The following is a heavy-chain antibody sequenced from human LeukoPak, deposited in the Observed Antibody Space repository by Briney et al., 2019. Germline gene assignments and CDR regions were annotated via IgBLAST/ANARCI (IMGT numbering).Heavy chain of an antibody. V-gene: IGHV3-48*01. CDR1: RFTFSSYS. D-gene: IGHD3-3*01. Sequence: GGSLRLSCAASRFTFSSYSMNWVRQAPGKGLEWVSYISSSSSTIYYADSVKGRFTISRDNAKNSLYLQMNSLRAEDTAVYYCARDGRDTIFGVVIYGMDVWGQGTTVTVSS. CDR2: ISSSSSTI. CDR3: ARDGRDTIFGVVIYGMDV. J-gene: IGHJ6*02.